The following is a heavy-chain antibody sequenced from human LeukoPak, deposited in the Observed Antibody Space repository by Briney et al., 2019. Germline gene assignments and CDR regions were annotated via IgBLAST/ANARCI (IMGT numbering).Heavy chain of an antibody. CDR2: ISAYNGNT. CDR1: GYTFTSYG. V-gene: IGHV1-18*01. D-gene: IGHD6-19*01. J-gene: IGHJ6*02. Sequence: ASVKVSCKASGYTFTSYGISWVRQAPGQGLEWMGWISAYNGNTNYAQKLQGRVTITTDTSTSTAYMELRSLRSDDTAVYYCARDNPGQWLVPYYYYYGMDVWGQGTTVTVSS. CDR3: ARDNPGQWLVPYYYYYGMDV.